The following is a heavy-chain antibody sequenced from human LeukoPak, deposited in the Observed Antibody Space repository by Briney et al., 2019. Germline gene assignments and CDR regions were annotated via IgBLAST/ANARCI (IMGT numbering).Heavy chain of an antibody. D-gene: IGHD6-19*01. CDR2: IQSGGNT. J-gene: IGHJ3*01. Sequence: GGSLRLSCAVSGFTVSNNYMSWVRQAPGKGLEWVSVIQSGGNTLYADSVKGRFTISRDNSRNYVYLQMNSLRAEDTAFYYCAKVISGWNRFAFDLWGQGTLVTVSS. CDR1: GFTVSNNY. CDR3: AKVISGWNRFAFDL. V-gene: IGHV3-53*05.